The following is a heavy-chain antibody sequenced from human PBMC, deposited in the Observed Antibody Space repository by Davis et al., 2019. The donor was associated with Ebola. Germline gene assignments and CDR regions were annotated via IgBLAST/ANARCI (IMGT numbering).Heavy chain of an antibody. D-gene: IGHD1-26*01. V-gene: IGHV3-7*01. CDR1: GFAFTRHS. J-gene: IGHJ4*02. Sequence: PGGSLRLSCAASGFAFTRHSMNWVRQAPGKGLEWVANIKQDGSEKYYVDSVKGRFTISRDNAKNSLYLQMNSLRAEDTAVYYCARGTGAKGYWGQGTLVTVSS. CDR2: IKQDGSEK. CDR3: ARGTGAKGY.